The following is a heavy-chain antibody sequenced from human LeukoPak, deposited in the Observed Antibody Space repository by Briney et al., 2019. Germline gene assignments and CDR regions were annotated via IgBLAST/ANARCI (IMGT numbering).Heavy chain of an antibody. D-gene: IGHD4-17*01. CDR1: GGSISSGSYY. CDR3: ARGNRHDYGVVPHFDY. V-gene: IGHV4-61*02. CDR2: IYTSGST. Sequence: SETLSLTCTVSGGSISSGSYYWSWIRQPAGKGLEWIGRIYTSGSTNYNPSLKSRATISVDTSKNQFSLKLSSVTAADTAVYYCARGNRHDYGVVPHFDYWGQGTLVTVSS. J-gene: IGHJ4*02.